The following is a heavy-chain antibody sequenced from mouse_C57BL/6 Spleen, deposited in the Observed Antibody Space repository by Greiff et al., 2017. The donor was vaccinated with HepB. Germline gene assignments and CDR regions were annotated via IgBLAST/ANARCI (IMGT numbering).Heavy chain of an antibody. CDR3: ARDDYYGSSPFDY. Sequence: EVKLMESEGGLVQPGSSMKLSCTASGFTFSDYYMAWVRQVPEKGLEWVANINYDGSSTYYLDSLKSRFIISRDNAKNILYLQMSSLKSEDTATYYCARDDYYGSSPFDYWGQGTTLTVSS. V-gene: IGHV5-16*01. D-gene: IGHD1-1*01. J-gene: IGHJ2*01. CDR2: INYDGSST. CDR1: GFTFSDYY.